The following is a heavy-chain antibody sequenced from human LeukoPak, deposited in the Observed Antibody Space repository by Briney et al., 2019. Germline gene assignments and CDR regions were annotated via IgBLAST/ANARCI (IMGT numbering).Heavy chain of an antibody. D-gene: IGHD1-14*01. CDR2: IYYSGST. V-gene: IGHV4-59*01. CDR3: ARQPNPDFDY. J-gene: IGHJ4*02. CDR1: GGSISSYY. Sequence: KSSETLSLTCTVSGGSISSYYWSWIRQPPGKGLEWIGYIYYSGSTNYNPSLKSRVTISVDTSKNQFSLKLSSVTAADTAMYYCARQPNPDFDYWGQGTLVTVSS.